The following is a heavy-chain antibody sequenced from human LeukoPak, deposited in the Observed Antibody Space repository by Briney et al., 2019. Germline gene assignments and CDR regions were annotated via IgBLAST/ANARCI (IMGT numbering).Heavy chain of an antibody. CDR1: GYIFTSYG. V-gene: IGHV1-18*01. CDR2: ISAYNGYT. J-gene: IGHJ3*02. CDR3: ARGRRRLQPFDI. D-gene: IGHD5-12*01. Sequence: ASVKVSCKASGYIFTSYGISWVRQAPGQGLEWMGWISAYNGYTNYAQNLQGRVTMITDTSTSTAYMELRSLMSDDTAVYFCARGRRRLQPFDIWGQGTVVTVSS.